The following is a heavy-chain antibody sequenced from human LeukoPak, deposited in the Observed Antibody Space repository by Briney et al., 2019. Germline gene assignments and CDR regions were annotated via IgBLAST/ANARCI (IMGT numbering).Heavy chain of an antibody. CDR2: ISAYNGNT. J-gene: IGHJ5*02. CDR1: GYTFTSYG. D-gene: IGHD3-22*01. Sequence: ASVKVSCKASGYTFTSYGISWVRQAPGQGLEWMGWISAYNGNTNYAQKLQGRVTMTTDTSTSTAYMELRSLGSDDTAVYYCARTAYDSSGYYGLVWFDPWGQGTLVTVSS. V-gene: IGHV1-18*01. CDR3: ARTAYDSSGYYGLVWFDP.